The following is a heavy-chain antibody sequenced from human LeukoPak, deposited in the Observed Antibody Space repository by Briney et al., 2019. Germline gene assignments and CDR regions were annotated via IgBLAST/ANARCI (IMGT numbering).Heavy chain of an antibody. CDR1: GGSFSGYY. CDR3: ARGLDSSGWYPNSGLGY. CDR2: INHSGST. J-gene: IGHJ4*02. Sequence: SETLSLTCAVYGGSFSGYYWSWIRQPPGKGLEWIGGINHSGSTNYNPSLKSRVTISVDTSKNQFSLKLSSVTAADTAVYYCARGLDSSGWYPNSGLGYWGQGTLVTVSS. D-gene: IGHD6-19*01. V-gene: IGHV4-34*01.